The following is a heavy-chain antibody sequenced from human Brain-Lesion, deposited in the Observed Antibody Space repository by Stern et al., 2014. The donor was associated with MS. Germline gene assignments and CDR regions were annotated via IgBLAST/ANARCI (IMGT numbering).Heavy chain of an antibody. CDR1: GYIFTGYY. J-gene: IGHJ6*02. Sequence: VQLVHSGAEVKKPGASGKVSCKTSGYIFTGYYIHWVRQAPGQGLEWMARINPNTGGTKYAQKVQGRVTMSRDTSISTAYVELSSLTSDDTAVYYCARDQRGITIFGVVTDYYYLGMDVWGQGTTVTVSS. CDR3: ARDQRGITIFGVVTDYYYLGMDV. CDR2: INPNTGGT. D-gene: IGHD3-3*01. V-gene: IGHV1-2*06.